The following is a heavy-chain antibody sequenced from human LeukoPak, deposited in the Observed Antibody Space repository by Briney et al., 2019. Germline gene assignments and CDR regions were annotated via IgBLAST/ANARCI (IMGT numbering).Heavy chain of an antibody. CDR2: FSRSSSAI. D-gene: IGHD4-17*01. J-gene: IGHJ4*02. Sequence: PGGSLRLSCAASGFTFSSYSMNWVRQAPGKGLEWLSYFSRSSSAIYYADSVKGRFTISRDNAKSSLYLQMNSLRADDTAVYYCARGNYGDGFDYWGQGILDTVSS. CDR1: GFTFSSYS. V-gene: IGHV3-48*04. CDR3: ARGNYGDGFDY.